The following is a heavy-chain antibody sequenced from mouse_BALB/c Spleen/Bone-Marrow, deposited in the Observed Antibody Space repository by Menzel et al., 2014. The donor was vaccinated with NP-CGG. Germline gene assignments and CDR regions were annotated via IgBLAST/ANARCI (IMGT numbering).Heavy chain of an antibody. V-gene: IGHV5-17*02. CDR3: ARRYYGSSFSYFDY. CDR1: GFTFSSFG. CDR2: INSGSSTI. J-gene: IGHJ2*01. D-gene: IGHD1-1*01. Sequence: EVKLMESGGGLVQPGGSRKLSCAASGFTFSSFGMHWVRQAPEKGLEWVAYINSGSSTIYYADTVKGRFTISRDNPKNTLCLQMTSLRSEDTAMYYCARRYYGSSFSYFDYWGQGTTLTVSS.